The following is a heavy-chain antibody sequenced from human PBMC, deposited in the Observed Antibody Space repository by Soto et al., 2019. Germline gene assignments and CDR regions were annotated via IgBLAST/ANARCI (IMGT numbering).Heavy chain of an antibody. D-gene: IGHD3-10*01. V-gene: IGHV4-4*02. CDR1: SGSISSSNW. J-gene: IGHJ6*03. CDR2: IYHSGST. Sequence: QVQLQESGPGLVKPSGTLSLTCAVSSGSISSSNWWSWVRQPPGKGLEWIGEIYHSGSTNYDPSLKSRVTISVDESMNQFSLKLSSVTAADTAVYYCATHSPSGSYYYYYYMDVWGKGTTVTVSS. CDR3: ATHSPSGSYYYYYYMDV.